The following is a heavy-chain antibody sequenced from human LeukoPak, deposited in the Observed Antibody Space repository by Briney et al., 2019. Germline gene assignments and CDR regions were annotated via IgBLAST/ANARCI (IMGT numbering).Heavy chain of an antibody. CDR2: ISYDGSNK. J-gene: IGHJ5*02. Sequence: GGSLRLSCAASGFTFSSYAMHWVRQAPGKGLEWVAVISYDGSNKYYADSVKGRFTISRDNSKNTLYLQMNSLRAEDTAVYYCARGVYCSSTSCYSRRENWIDPWGQGTLVTVSS. D-gene: IGHD2-2*01. CDR3: ARGVYCSSTSCYSRRENWIDP. CDR1: GFTFSSYA. V-gene: IGHV3-30-3*01.